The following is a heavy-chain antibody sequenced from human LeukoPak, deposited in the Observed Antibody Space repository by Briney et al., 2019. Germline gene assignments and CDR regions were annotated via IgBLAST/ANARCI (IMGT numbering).Heavy chain of an antibody. D-gene: IGHD4-17*01. Sequence: SETLSLTCTVSGGSISSYYWNWIRQPPGKGLLWIGYIYYSGGTYYNPSLKSRVTISVDRSKNQFSLKLSSVTAADTAVYYCARTMTTMTTHGELDFWGQGTLVTVSS. CDR3: ARTMTTMTTHGELDF. V-gene: IGHV4-59*12. CDR1: GGSISSYY. J-gene: IGHJ4*02. CDR2: IYYSGGT.